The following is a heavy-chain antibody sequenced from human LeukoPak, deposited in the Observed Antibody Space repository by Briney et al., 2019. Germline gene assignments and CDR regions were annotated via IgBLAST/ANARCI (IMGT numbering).Heavy chain of an antibody. Sequence: PSETLSLTCTVSGGSIRNGDYYWSWIRQHPGKGLEWIGYISYSGSTYYNPSLKSRLTISVDRSKNQFSLRLSSVTAADTAVYYCATSPAGLSDFDYWGQGTLVTVSS. J-gene: IGHJ4*02. D-gene: IGHD3-16*02. CDR3: ATSPAGLSDFDY. CDR1: GGSIRNGDYY. V-gene: IGHV4-31*03. CDR2: ISYSGST.